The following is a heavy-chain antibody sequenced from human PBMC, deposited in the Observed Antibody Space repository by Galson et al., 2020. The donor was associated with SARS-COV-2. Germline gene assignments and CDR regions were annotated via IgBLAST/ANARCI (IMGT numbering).Heavy chain of an antibody. V-gene: IGHV3-9*01. CDR3: AKRFYDYGCHYDY. CDR1: GFSFDNYA. CDR2: INWNSGKI. J-gene: IGHJ4*02. Sequence: GGSLRLSCAASGFSFDNYAMHWVRQGPGKGLEWVSGINWNSGKIGYADSVKGRFTISRDNANNLLYLQMNSLRPEDTALYFCAKRFYDYGCHYDYWGQGTLVTVSS. D-gene: IGHD4-17*01.